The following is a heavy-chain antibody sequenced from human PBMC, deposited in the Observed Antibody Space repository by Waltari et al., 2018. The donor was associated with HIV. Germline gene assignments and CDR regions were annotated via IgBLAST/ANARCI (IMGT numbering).Heavy chain of an antibody. Sequence: QVTLRESGPALVKPTQTLTLTCTFSGFSLTTSGMCMSWIRQPPGKALEWLARIDWDDDKYYTTSLKTRLTISRDTSKNQVVLTMTNMDPVDTATYFCARGRLQHDFWGQGTLVTVSS. CDR3: ARGRLQHDF. V-gene: IGHV2-70*15. CDR2: IDWDDDK. CDR1: GFSLTTSGMC. J-gene: IGHJ4*02. D-gene: IGHD2-15*01.